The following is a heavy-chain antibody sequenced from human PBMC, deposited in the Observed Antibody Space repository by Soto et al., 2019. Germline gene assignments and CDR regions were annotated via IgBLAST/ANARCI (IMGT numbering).Heavy chain of an antibody. CDR3: ARMPSKTRAGYYKRGYYYYYYMDV. Sequence: GASLKVSCKASGYTFTSYDINWVRQATGQGLEWMGWMNPNSGNTGYAQKFQGRVTMTRNTSISTAYMELSSLRSEDTAVYYCARMPSKTRAGYYKRGYYYYYYMDVWGEGTTVTVSS. D-gene: IGHD3-9*01. CDR1: GYTFTSYD. CDR2: MNPNSGNT. J-gene: IGHJ6*03. V-gene: IGHV1-8*01.